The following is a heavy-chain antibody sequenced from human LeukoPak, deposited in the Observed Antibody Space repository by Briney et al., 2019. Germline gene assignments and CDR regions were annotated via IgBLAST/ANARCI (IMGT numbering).Heavy chain of an antibody. CDR2: MNPNSGNT. CDR1: GYTFTSYD. V-gene: IGHV1-8*01. CDR3: ARDSGSGWYPHYYFDY. J-gene: IGHJ4*02. D-gene: IGHD6-19*01. Sequence: ASVKVSCKASGYTFTSYDINWVRQATGQGLEWMGWMNPNSGNTGYAQKFQGRVTMTRDTSISTAYMELSRLRSDDTAVYYCARDSGSGWYPHYYFDYWGQGTLVTVSS.